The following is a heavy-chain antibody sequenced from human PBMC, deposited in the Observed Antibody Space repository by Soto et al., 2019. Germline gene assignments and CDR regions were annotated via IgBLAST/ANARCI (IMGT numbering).Heavy chain of an antibody. D-gene: IGHD5-12*01. V-gene: IGHV3-23*01. Sequence: GGSLRLSCAASGFTFSSYAMSWVRQAPGKGLEWVSAISGSGGSTYYADSVKGRFTISRDNSKNTLYLQMNSLRAEDTAVYYCAKDWGHAEGDSGYFPYNWFDPWGQGTLVTVSS. CDR2: ISGSGGST. CDR1: GFTFSSYA. CDR3: AKDWGHAEGDSGYFPYNWFDP. J-gene: IGHJ5*02.